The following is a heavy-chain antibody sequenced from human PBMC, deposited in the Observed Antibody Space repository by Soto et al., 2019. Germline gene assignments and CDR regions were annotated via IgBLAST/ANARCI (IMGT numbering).Heavy chain of an antibody. CDR3: ARDFYRGDYQLDY. D-gene: IGHD4-17*01. CDR1: GFTFSSDW. J-gene: IGHJ4*01. CDR2: INTDGSGT. Sequence: PGGSLRLSCTASGFTFSSDWMHWVRQAPGKGLVWVSRINTDGSGTSYADSVKGRFTISRDNSKSTVYLQMNSLRAEDTAIYYCARDFYRGDYQLDYWGRGTLVTVSS. V-gene: IGHV3-74*01.